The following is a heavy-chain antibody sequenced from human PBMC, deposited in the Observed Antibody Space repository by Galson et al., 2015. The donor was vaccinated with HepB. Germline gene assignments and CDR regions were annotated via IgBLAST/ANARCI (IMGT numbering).Heavy chain of an antibody. CDR1: GFTFSTYA. CDR2: IGQSGGNT. V-gene: IGHV3-23*01. CDR3: ASNRVGAIFDY. J-gene: IGHJ4*02. D-gene: IGHD1-26*01. Sequence: SLRLSCAATGFTFSTYAMSWVRQAPGKGLEGVSAIGQSGGNTYYADSVRGRFTISRDNSRKTVYLPMNSLRVDDTAVYYCASNRVGAIFDYWGQGALVAVSS.